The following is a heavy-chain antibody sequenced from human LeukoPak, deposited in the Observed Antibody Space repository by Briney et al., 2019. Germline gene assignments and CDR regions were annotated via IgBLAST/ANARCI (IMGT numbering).Heavy chain of an antibody. D-gene: IGHD1/OR15-1a*01. J-gene: IGHJ4*02. CDR3: ARDQQYAFDY. CDR1: GFIFSDYP. V-gene: IGHV3-11*05. Sequence: GGSLRLSCATSGFIFSDYPMNWVRQAPGKGLEWVSNIRTSSEGANYAIYADSEKGRVTFSRDDAKNTLYLRMHSLRDDDTAVYYCARDQQYAFDYWGQGILVTVSS. CDR2: IRTSSEGANYA.